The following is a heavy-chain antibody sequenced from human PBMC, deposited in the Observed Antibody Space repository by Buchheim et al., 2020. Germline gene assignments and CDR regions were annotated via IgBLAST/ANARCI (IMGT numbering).Heavy chain of an antibody. CDR3: ARGYSSSSFYYYGMDV. D-gene: IGHD6-6*01. V-gene: IGHV3-30*03. CDR1: GFTFISYG. CDR2: ISNDGSNK. Sequence: QVQLVESGGGVVQPGRSLRLSCTASGFTFISYGMHWVRQAPGKGLEWVAVISNDGSNKYYADSVKGRFTISRDNAKNSLYLQMNSLRAEDTAVYYCARGYSSSSFYYYGMDVWGQGTT. J-gene: IGHJ6*02.